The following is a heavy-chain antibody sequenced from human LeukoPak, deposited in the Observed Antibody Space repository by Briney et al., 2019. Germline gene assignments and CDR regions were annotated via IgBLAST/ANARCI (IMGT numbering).Heavy chain of an antibody. J-gene: IGHJ6*02. CDR3: ARDNWNYGSSMDV. D-gene: IGHD1-7*01. Sequence: SETLSLTCTVSGDSISSGNFYWGWIRQPPGKELQWIGSIYYNGITHYNPSLESRVTISADTSTNEFSLKLRSVTAADTAMYYCARDNWNYGSSMDVWGQGTTVTVSS. CDR1: GDSISSGNFY. CDR2: IYYNGIT. V-gene: IGHV4-39*02.